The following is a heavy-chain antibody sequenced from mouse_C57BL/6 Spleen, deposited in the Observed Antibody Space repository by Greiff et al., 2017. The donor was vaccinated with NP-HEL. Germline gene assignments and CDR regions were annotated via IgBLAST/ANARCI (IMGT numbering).Heavy chain of an antibody. CDR1: GYTFTDYN. J-gene: IGHJ4*01. CDR3: ARFSTYGGYAMDY. Sequence: VQLKQSGPELVKPGASVKMSCKASGYTFTDYNMHWVKQSHGKSLEWIGYINPNNGGTSYNQKFKGKATLTVNKSSSTAYMELRSLTSEDSAVYYCARFSTYGGYAMDYWGQGTSVTVSS. V-gene: IGHV1-22*01. D-gene: IGHD5-1*01. CDR2: INPNNGGT.